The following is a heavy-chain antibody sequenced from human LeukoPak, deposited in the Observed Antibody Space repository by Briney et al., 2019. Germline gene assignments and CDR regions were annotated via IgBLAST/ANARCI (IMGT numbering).Heavy chain of an antibody. D-gene: IGHD3-10*01. V-gene: IGHV1-18*01. CDR2: ISAYNGNT. CDR1: GYTFTSYG. CDR3: ASSIYYGSGSSPYNWFDP. J-gene: IGHJ5*02. Sequence: ASVKVSCKASGYTFTSYGISWVRQAPGQGLEWMGWISAYNGNTNYAQKLQGRVTMTTDTSTSTAYMELRSLRSDDTAVYYCASSIYYGSGSSPYNWFDPWGQGTLVTVSS.